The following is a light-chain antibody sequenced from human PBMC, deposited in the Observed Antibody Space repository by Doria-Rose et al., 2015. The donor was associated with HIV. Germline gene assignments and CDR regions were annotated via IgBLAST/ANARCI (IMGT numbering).Light chain of an antibody. J-gene: IGKJ1*01. CDR2: DGS. Sequence: QSPGPLSLSPGERATLSCRASQSFSSTYLAWYQQKPGQAPSLLTYDGSTRATGIADGFSASGSGTDFAPTINRLEPEDFALYYCHQYGTSWTFGQGTKVEI. CDR1: QSFSSTY. V-gene: IGKV3-20*01. CDR3: HQYGTSWT.